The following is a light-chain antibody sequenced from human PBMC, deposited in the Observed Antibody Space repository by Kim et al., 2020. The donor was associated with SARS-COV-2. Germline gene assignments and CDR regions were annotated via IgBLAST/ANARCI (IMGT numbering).Light chain of an antibody. V-gene: IGLV2-14*03. CDR2: DVS. Sequence: GHSITISCTGTSSDVGGYNYVSWYQQHPGKAPKLMIYDVSNRPSGVSNRFSGSKSGNTASLTISGLQAEDEADYYCSSYTSSSTREFGGGTQLTVL. J-gene: IGLJ3*02. CDR1: SSDVGGYNY. CDR3: SSYTSSSTRE.